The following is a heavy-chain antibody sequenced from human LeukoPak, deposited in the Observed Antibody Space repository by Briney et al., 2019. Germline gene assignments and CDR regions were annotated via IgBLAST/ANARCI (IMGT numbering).Heavy chain of an antibody. J-gene: IGHJ6*02. CDR2: FDPEDGET. CDR3: ATDKPTVTTHYYYYYGMDV. CDR1: GYTLTELS. D-gene: IGHD4-17*01. V-gene: IGHV1-24*01. Sequence: GASVKVSCKVSGYTLTELSMHWVRQAPGKGLEWMGGFDPEDGETIYAQKFQGRVTMTEDTSTDTAYMELSSLRSEDTAVYYCATDKPTVTTHYYYYYGMDVWGQGTTVTVSS.